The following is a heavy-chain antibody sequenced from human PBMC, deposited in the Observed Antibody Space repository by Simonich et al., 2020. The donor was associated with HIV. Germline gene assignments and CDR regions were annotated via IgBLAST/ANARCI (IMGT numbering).Heavy chain of an antibody. D-gene: IGHD2-2*01. V-gene: IGHV3-21*01. J-gene: IGHJ4*02. CDR1: GFTFSSYS. CDR2: ISSSSSYI. Sequence: EVQLVESGGGLVKPGGSLRLSCAASGFTFSSYSMNWVRQAPSKGLEWVSSISSSSSYIYYADSVKGRFTISRENAKNSLYLKMNSLRAEDTAVYYCARDGRKGSSTSCSDYWGQGTLVTVSS. CDR3: ARDGRKGSSTSCSDY.